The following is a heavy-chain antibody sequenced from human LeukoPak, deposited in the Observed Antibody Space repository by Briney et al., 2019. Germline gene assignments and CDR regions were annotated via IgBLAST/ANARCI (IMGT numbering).Heavy chain of an antibody. D-gene: IGHD4-17*01. V-gene: IGHV3-7*04. CDR3: ARDDYGDYGYY. CDR2: IKEDGSEK. J-gene: IGHJ4*02. Sequence: GGSLRLSCVASGFTFSSYWMSWVRQAAGKGLEWVANIKEDGSEKYYVDSVKGRFTISRDNAKNSLYLQMNSLRAEDTAVYYCARDDYGDYGYYWGQGTLVTVSS. CDR1: GFTFSSYW.